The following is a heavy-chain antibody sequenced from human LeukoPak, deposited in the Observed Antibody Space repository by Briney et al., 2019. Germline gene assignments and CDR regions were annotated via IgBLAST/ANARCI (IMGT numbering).Heavy chain of an antibody. D-gene: IGHD2-2*01. J-gene: IGHJ1*01. Sequence: ASVKVSCKASGGTFSSYAISWVRQAPGQGLEWMGGIIPIFGTANYAQKFQGRVTITADESTSTAYMELSSLRSEDTAVYYCVRGPREEYGEYFQHWGQGTLVTVSS. CDR2: IIPIFGTA. CDR1: GGTFSSYA. V-gene: IGHV1-69*13. CDR3: VRGPREEYGEYFQH.